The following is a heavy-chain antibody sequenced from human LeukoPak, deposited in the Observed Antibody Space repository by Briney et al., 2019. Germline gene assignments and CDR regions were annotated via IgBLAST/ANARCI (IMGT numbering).Heavy chain of an antibody. V-gene: IGHV3-66*01. CDR1: GLSDRTNY. CDR2: MYGGGST. J-gene: IGHJ4*02. CDR3: ARVYSSGFDY. D-gene: IGHD3-22*01. Sequence: GGSLRLLCGASGLSDRTNYMSGVRQAPGKGLEWVSVMYGGGSTYYADSVKGRFTISRDNSKKTLYLQMNSLRAEDTAVYYCARVYSSGFDYWGQGTLVTVSS.